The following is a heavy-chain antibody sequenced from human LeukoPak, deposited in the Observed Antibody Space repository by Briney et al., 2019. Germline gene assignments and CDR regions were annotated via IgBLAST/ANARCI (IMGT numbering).Heavy chain of an antibody. D-gene: IGHD6-19*01. V-gene: IGHV1-8*01. Sequence: ASVKVPCKASGYTFTSYDINWVRQATGQGLEWMGWMNPNSGNTGYAQKFQGRVTMTRNTSISTAYMELSSLRSEDTAVYYCARGSYGQWLAVYWGQGTLVTVSS. CDR3: ARGSYGQWLAVY. J-gene: IGHJ4*02. CDR2: MNPNSGNT. CDR1: GYTFTSYD.